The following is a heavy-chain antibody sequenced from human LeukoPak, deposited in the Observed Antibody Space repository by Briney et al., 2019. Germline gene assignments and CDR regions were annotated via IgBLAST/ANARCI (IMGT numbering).Heavy chain of an antibody. V-gene: IGHV4-4*09. CDR2: IYTSGRT. J-gene: IGHJ5*02. Sequence: SETLSLTCTVSGGTISSYYWSWIRQPPGKGLEWIGYIYTSGRTNYNPSLTNRVTISVDTSKNQFSLKLSSVTAADTAVYYCARHSGGVYNWFDPWGQGTLVTVSS. CDR3: ARHSGGVYNWFDP. CDR1: GGTISSYY. D-gene: IGHD3-16*01.